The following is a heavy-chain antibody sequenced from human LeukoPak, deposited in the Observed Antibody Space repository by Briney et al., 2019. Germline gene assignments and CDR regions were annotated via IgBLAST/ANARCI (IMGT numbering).Heavy chain of an antibody. Sequence: SETLSLTCAVYGGSFSGYYWSWIRQPPGKGLEWIGEINHSGSTNYNPSLKSRVTISVDTSKNQFSLKLSSVTAADTAVYYCARRKIYGGLYYFDYWGQGTLVTVSS. CDR3: ARRKIYGGLYYFDY. D-gene: IGHD4-23*01. V-gene: IGHV4-34*01. CDR1: GGSFSGYY. J-gene: IGHJ4*02. CDR2: INHSGST.